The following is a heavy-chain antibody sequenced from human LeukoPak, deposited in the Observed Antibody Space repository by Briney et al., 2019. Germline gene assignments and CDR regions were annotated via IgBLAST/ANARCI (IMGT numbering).Heavy chain of an antibody. CDR1: GFTFSSYA. J-gene: IGHJ6*04. CDR3: AKDMGQGHWNDPTRYYYYYGMDV. CDR2: ISGSGGST. D-gene: IGHD1-1*01. Sequence: PGGSLRLSCAASGFTFSSYAMSWVRQAPGKGLEWVSAISGSGGSTYYADSVEGRFTISRDNSKNTLYLQMNSLRAEDTAVYYCAKDMGQGHWNDPTRYYYYYGMDVWGKGTTVTVSS. V-gene: IGHV3-23*01.